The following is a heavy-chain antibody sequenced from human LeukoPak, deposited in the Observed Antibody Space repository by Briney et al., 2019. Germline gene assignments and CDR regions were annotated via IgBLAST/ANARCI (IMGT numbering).Heavy chain of an antibody. CDR1: GGSISNSS. D-gene: IGHD1-26*01. V-gene: IGHV4-59*01. CDR2: IYYTGNT. J-gene: IGHJ4*02. CDR3: ARDSGSSPTFDY. Sequence: SETLSLTCTVSGGSISNSSWSWIRQPPGKGLEWIAYIYYTGNTKYNPSLKSRVTISVDTSKNQFSLRLSSVTAADTAVYYCARDSGSSPTFDYWGQGPLVTVSS.